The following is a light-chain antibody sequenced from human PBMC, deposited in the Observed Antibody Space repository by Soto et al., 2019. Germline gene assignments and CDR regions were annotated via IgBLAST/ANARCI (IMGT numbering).Light chain of an antibody. J-gene: IGKJ5*01. CDR3: QQRSDWPPIT. CDR1: QSISSY. Sequence: SVLTRCPDTLYLSPGDRATLSCRSSQSISSYLACYQQKPGQSPRLLIYDASNRATGIPARFSGSGSGTDFTLTISSLEPEDFAVYYCQQRSDWPPITFGQRTRLEI. CDR2: DAS. V-gene: IGKV3-11*01.